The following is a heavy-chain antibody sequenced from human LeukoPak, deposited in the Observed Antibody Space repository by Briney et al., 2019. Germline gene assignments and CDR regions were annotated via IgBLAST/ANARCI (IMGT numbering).Heavy chain of an antibody. CDR2: INPSGGST. CDR3: AREVGYSYGFRYFDY. CDR1: GYTFTGYY. V-gene: IGHV1-46*01. J-gene: IGHJ4*02. Sequence: GASVKVSCKASGYTFTGYYMHWVRPAPGQGLEWMGIINPSGGSTSYAQKFQGRVAMTRDMSTSTVYMELSSLRSEDTAVYYCAREVGYSYGFRYFDYWGRGTLVTVSS. D-gene: IGHD5-18*01.